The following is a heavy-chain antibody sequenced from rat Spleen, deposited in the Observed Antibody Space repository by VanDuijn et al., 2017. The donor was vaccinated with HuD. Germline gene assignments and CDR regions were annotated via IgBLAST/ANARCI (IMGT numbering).Heavy chain of an antibody. Sequence: EVQLVESGGGLVQPGRSLKLSCAASGFTFSNYGMHWILQAPTTGLEWVASISVSGGSNTFYRDSVKGRFTISRDNDNSTLHLQMGSLRSEDTATYYCTTWDYYDNRFDYWGQGVMVTVSS. CDR3: TTWDYYDNRFDY. V-gene: IGHV5-19*01. D-gene: IGHD1-6*01. CDR2: ISVSGGSNT. J-gene: IGHJ2*01. CDR1: GFTFSNYG.